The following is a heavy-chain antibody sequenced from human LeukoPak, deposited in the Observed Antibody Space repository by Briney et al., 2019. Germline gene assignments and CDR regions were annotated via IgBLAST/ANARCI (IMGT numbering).Heavy chain of an antibody. D-gene: IGHD3-22*01. J-gene: IGHJ4*02. CDR2: IWYDGSNK. CDR3: ARESGYYYCLDY. V-gene: IGHV3-33*01. CDR1: GFTFSSYG. Sequence: GGSLRLSCAASGFTFSSYGMRWVRQAPGKGLEWVAVIWYDGSNKYYADSVKGRFTISRDNAKNSLYLQMNSLRAEDTAVYYCARESGYYYCLDYWGQGTLVTVSS.